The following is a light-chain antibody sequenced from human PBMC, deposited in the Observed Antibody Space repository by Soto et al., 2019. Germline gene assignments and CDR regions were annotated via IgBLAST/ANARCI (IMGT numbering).Light chain of an antibody. Sequence: EIVLTQSPGTLSLSPGERATLSCRASQSVSSSYLAWYQQKPGQAPRLLIYGASNRATGIPDRFSGSGSGTDFTLTISRLEPEDFAMYYCQRYGSSSITFGQGTRLEIK. J-gene: IGKJ5*01. CDR2: GAS. CDR3: QRYGSSSIT. V-gene: IGKV3-20*01. CDR1: QSVSSSY.